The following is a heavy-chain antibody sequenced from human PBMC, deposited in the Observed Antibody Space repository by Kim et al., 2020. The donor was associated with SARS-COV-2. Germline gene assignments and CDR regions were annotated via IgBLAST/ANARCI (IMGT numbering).Heavy chain of an antibody. D-gene: IGHD3-10*01. Sequence: GGSLRLSCAASGFTFSSYAMSWVRQAPGKGLEWVSAISGSGGSTCYADSVKGRFTISRDNSKNTLYLQMNSLRAEDTAVYYCAKGPVVRGVIKPYFDYWGQGTLVTVSS. V-gene: IGHV3-23*01. CDR2: ISGSGGST. CDR3: AKGPVVRGVIKPYFDY. J-gene: IGHJ4*02. CDR1: GFTFSSYA.